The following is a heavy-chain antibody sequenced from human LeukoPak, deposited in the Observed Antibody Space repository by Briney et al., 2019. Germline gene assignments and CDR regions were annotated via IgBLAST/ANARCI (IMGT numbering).Heavy chain of an antibody. CDR1: GFTFSSYA. Sequence: PGRSLRLSCAASGFTFSSYAMHWVRQAPGKGLEWVAVISYDGSNKYYADSVKGRFTISRDNSKNTLYLQMNSLRAEDTALYYCAKGINDNPIVATLFDYWGQGTLVTVSS. CDR2: ISYDGSNK. J-gene: IGHJ4*02. CDR3: AKGINDNPIVATLFDY. D-gene: IGHD5-12*01. V-gene: IGHV3-30-3*01.